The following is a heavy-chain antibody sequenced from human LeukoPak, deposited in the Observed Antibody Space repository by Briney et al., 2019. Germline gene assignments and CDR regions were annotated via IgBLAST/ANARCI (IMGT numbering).Heavy chain of an antibody. CDR3: ARGARITIFGVVQPFDH. D-gene: IGHD3-3*01. CDR2: INHSGST. V-gene: IGHV4-34*01. CDR1: GFTFSSYT. J-gene: IGHJ4*02. Sequence: GSLRLSCAASGFTFSSYTMNWVRQPPGKGPEWIGEINHSGSTNYNPSLKSRVTISVDTSKNQFSLKLSSVTAADTAVYYCARGARITIFGVVQPFDHWGQGTLVTVSS.